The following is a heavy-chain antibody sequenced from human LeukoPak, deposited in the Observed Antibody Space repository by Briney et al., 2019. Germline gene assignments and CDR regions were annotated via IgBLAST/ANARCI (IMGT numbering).Heavy chain of an antibody. V-gene: IGHV4-39*01. CDR1: GGSISSSSYY. Sequence: SETLSLTCTVSGGSISSSSYYWGWIRQPPGKGLEWIGSIYYSGSTYYKSSFKSRVTVSVGTSKNQFSLKLSSVTAADTAVYYCARGWLQSGFDSWGQGTLVTVSS. D-gene: IGHD5-24*01. CDR2: IYYSGST. J-gene: IGHJ4*02. CDR3: ARGWLQSGFDS.